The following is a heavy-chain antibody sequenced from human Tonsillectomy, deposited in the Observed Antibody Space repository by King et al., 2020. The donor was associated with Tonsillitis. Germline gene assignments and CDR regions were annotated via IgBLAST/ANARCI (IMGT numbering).Heavy chain of an antibody. J-gene: IGHJ6*02. Sequence: VQLVESGGGLVQPGGSLTLSCAASGFTFSGAAMHWVRQASGKGLEWVGLIRSKANSYATVYAASVNGRFTVSRDDSKKTAYLQVNSLKTEDTAAYYCTRGGDYDSGYYYGMDVWGQGTTVTVSS. CDR1: GFTFSGAA. CDR2: IRSKANSYAT. V-gene: IGHV3-73*02. CDR3: TRGGDYDSGYYYGMDV. D-gene: IGHD4-17*01.